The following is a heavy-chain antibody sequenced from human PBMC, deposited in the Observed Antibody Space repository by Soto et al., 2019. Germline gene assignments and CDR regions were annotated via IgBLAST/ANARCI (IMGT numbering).Heavy chain of an antibody. Sequence: PSETLSLTCTVSGGSIGNYYWSWTRQPPGKGLEWIGYIHYSGSTWYNPSLKSRVTISVDKSRNQFSLKLSSVTAADTAVYFCAKNLYGYYVNPDIWGQGTMVTVSS. CDR1: GGSIGNYY. J-gene: IGHJ3*02. CDR3: AKNLYGYYVNPDI. V-gene: IGHV4-59*01. D-gene: IGHD3-3*01. CDR2: IHYSGST.